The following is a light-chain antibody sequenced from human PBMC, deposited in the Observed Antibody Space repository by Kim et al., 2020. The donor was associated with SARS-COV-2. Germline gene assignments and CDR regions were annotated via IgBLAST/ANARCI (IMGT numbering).Light chain of an antibody. CDR2: GAS. CDR1: QSVSSSY. J-gene: IGKJ4*01. Sequence: EIVLTQSPGTLSLSPGERATLSCRASQSVSSSYLAWYQQKPGQAPRLLISGASNRATGIPDRFSGSGSGTDFTLTISRLEPEDFAVYYCQLYGSSPRVTFGGGTKVDIK. CDR3: QLYGSSPRVT. V-gene: IGKV3-20*01.